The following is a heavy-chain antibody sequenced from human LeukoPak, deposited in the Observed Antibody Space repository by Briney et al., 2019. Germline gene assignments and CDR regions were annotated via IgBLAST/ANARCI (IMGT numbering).Heavy chain of an antibody. Sequence: ASVKVSCKASGYTFTIYYMHWVRQAPGQGLEWMGIINPSGGSTSYAQKFQGRVTMTRDTSTSTVYMELSSLRSEDTAVYYCARDLVVPAAIRARNPLETFFDYWGQGTLVTVSS. V-gene: IGHV1-46*03. D-gene: IGHD2-2*02. J-gene: IGHJ4*02. CDR3: ARDLVVPAAIRARNPLETFFDY. CDR2: INPSGGST. CDR1: GYTFTIYY.